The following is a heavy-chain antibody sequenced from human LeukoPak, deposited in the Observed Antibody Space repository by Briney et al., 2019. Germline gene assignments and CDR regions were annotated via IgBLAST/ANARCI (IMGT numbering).Heavy chain of an antibody. CDR1: GFTFSSYS. D-gene: IGHD2-2*01. CDR3: ARCSVPADDY. CDR2: ISSSSSYI. Sequence: PGGFLRLSCAASGFTFSSYSMNWVRQAPGKGLEWVSSISSSSSYIYYADSVKGRFTISRDNAKNSLYLQMNSLRAEDTAVYYCARCSVPADDYWGQGTLVTVSS. V-gene: IGHV3-21*01. J-gene: IGHJ4*02.